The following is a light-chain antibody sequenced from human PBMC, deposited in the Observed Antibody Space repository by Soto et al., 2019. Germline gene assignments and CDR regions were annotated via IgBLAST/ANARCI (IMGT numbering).Light chain of an antibody. V-gene: IGKV3-11*01. CDR3: QQRSNWLLT. CDR1: QSFSSY. Sequence: EIVLTQSPATLSLSPGERATLSCRASQSFSSYLAWYQQKPGQAPRLLIYDASNRATGIPARFSGSGSWTDFTLTISSLEPEDFAVYYCQQRSNWLLTFGGGTKVELK. CDR2: DAS. J-gene: IGKJ4*01.